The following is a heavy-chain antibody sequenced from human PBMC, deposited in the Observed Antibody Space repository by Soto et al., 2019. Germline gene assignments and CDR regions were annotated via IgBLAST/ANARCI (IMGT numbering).Heavy chain of an antibody. V-gene: IGHV1-69*13. CDR1: GGTFSSYA. J-gene: IGHJ4*02. Sequence: SVKVSCKASGGTFSSYAISWVRHAPGQGLEWMGGIIPIFGTANYAQKFQGRVTITADESTSTAYMELSSLRSEDTAVYYCASATAAGTFHSDYWGQGTLVTVSS. D-gene: IGHD6-13*01. CDR2: IIPIFGTA. CDR3: ASATAAGTFHSDY.